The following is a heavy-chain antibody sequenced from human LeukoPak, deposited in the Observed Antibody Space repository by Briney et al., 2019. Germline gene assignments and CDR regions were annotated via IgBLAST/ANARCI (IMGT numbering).Heavy chain of an antibody. J-gene: IGHJ4*02. V-gene: IGHV3-66*01. CDR3: ARVGRYSYGLEY. D-gene: IGHD5-18*01. CDR2: IYSGGST. CDR1: GFTVSSNY. Sequence: PGGSLRLSCAASGFTVSSNYMSWVRQAPGEGLEWVSVIYSGGSTHYADSVKGRFTISRDNSKNTLYLQMNSLRAEDTAVYYCARVGRYSYGLEYWGQGTLVTVSS.